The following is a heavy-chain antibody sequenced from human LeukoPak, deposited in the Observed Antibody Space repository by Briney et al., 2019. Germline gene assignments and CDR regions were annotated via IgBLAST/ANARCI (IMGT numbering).Heavy chain of an antibody. CDR3: AREQLYYDFWSGYHRPPDY. D-gene: IGHD3-3*01. Sequence: AASVKVSCKASGYTFTSYYMHWVRQAPGQGLEWMGIINPSGGSTSYAQKFQGRVTVTRDTSTSTVYMELSSLRSEDTAVCYCAREQLYYDFWSGYHRPPDYWGQGTLVTVSS. V-gene: IGHV1-46*01. CDR2: INPSGGST. CDR1: GYTFTSYY. J-gene: IGHJ4*02.